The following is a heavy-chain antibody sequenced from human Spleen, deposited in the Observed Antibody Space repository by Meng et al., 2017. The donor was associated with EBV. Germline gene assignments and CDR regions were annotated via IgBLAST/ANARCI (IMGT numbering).Heavy chain of an antibody. CDR2: INPSGGSS. J-gene: IGHJ2*01. CDR1: GFPFTDYY. D-gene: IGHD3-10*01. Sequence: QVQLVQSGAEVKTPGASVQVSCKASGFPFTDYYLHWVRQTPGQGPEWMGIINPSGGSSKYAQKFQGRVIMTRDTSTHTVYMELSSLRSEDTAVYYCARDLARTYYYGSGTNHWYFDLWGRGTLVTVAS. V-gene: IGHV1-46*01. CDR3: ARDLARTYYYGSGTNHWYFDL.